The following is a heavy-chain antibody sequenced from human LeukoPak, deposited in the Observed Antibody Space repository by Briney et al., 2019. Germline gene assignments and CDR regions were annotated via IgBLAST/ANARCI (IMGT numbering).Heavy chain of an antibody. CDR1: GFTFSSYA. CDR3: AKDLVGIRWYYFDY. Sequence: QPGRSLRLSCAASGFTFSSYAMHWVRQAPGKGLEWVAVISYDGSNKYYADSVKGRFTISRDNSKNTLYLQMNSLRAEDTAVYYCAKDLVGIRWYYFDYWGQGTLVTVSS. CDR2: ISYDGSNK. V-gene: IGHV3-30-3*01. J-gene: IGHJ4*02. D-gene: IGHD4-23*01.